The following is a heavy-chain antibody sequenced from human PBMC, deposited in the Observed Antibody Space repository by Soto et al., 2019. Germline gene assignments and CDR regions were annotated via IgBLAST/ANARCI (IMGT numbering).Heavy chain of an antibody. J-gene: IGHJ4*02. CDR1: GFTFSSYG. Sequence: PGGSLRLSCAASGFTFSSYGMHWVRQAPGKGLEWVAVISYDGSNKYYADSVKGRFTISRDNSKNTLYLQMNSLRAEDTAVYYCAKDGTDLPPGHFDYWGQGTLVTVSS. CDR2: ISYDGSNK. D-gene: IGHD1-26*01. V-gene: IGHV3-30*18. CDR3: AKDGTDLPPGHFDY.